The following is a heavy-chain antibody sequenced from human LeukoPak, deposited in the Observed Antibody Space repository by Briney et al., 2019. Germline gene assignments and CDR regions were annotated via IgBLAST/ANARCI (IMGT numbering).Heavy chain of an antibody. D-gene: IGHD4-17*01. CDR2: IYTSGST. CDR1: GGSISSGSYY. Sequence: SETLSLTCTVSGGSISSGSYYWSWIRQPAGKGLEWIGRIYTSGSTNYNPSLKSRVTISVDTSKNQFSLKLSSVTAADTAAYYCACSTAEYYYYYYMDVWGKGTMVTISS. V-gene: IGHV4-61*02. J-gene: IGHJ6*03. CDR3: ACSTAEYYYYYYMDV.